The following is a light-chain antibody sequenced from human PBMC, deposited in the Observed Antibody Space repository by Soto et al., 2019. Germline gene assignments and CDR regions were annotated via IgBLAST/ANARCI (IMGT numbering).Light chain of an antibody. CDR1: QSVTTW. V-gene: IGKV1-5*03. Sequence: DIQMTQSPSTLSASVGDRVTITCRASQSVTTWLAWYQQKPGKAPKLLIYKASNLESGLPSRFTGSGSGTEFTRTISSLQSDDFVTYYCQQYNSSPLTFGGGTKVEIK. CDR2: KAS. J-gene: IGKJ4*01. CDR3: QQYNSSPLT.